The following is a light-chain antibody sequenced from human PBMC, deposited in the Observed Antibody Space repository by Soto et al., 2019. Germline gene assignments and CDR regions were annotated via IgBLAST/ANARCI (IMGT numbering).Light chain of an antibody. Sequence: DIQMTHSPSSVSASVGGTITITCRASQCINNWLAWYQQKPGKAPELLIYAVSYLQSGVPSRFSGSGSGTDFTLTISSLQPEDFATYFCKQSSAFPLTFGGGTKVDI. V-gene: IGKV1-12*01. CDR2: AVS. J-gene: IGKJ4*01. CDR3: KQSSAFPLT. CDR1: QCINNW.